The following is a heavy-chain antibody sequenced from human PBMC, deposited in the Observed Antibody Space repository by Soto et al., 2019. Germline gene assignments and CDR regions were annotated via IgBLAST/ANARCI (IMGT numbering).Heavy chain of an antibody. V-gene: IGHV3-23*01. D-gene: IGHD3-3*01. CDR1: GLTCSSYA. CDR2: ISGSGGST. J-gene: IGHJ3*02. CDR3: AKGDNGAGITIFGVVIRSAFDI. Sequence: PVGSLRHSCAASGLTCSSYAMSWVRQATGKGLEWVSAISGSGGSTYYADSVKGRFTISRDNSKNTLYLQMNSLRAEDTAVYYCAKGDNGAGITIFGVVIRSAFDIWGPGTMVTVSS.